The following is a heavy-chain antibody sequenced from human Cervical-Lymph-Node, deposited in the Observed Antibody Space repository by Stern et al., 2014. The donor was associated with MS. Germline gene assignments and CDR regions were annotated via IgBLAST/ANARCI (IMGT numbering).Heavy chain of an antibody. CDR3: ASGYRIFDY. J-gene: IGHJ4*02. V-gene: IGHV4-61*02. CDR1: GGSISSGSDY. CDR2: IHASGSA. D-gene: IGHD5-18*01. Sequence: VQLVESGPGLVKPSQTLSLTCTVSGGSISSGSDYWSWIRQPVGKGLEWIGRIHASGSAFYTPSLKSRVTISTDNSMNQFSPELNSGTAADTAIYYCASGYRIFDYWGQGILVTVSS.